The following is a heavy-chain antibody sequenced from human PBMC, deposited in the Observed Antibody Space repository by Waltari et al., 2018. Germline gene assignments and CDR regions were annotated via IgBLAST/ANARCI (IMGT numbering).Heavy chain of an antibody. CDR2: IIPIFGTA. J-gene: IGHJ4*02. CDR3: ASGPYYYDSSGYYPLQY. Sequence: QVQLVQSGAEVKKPGSSVKVSCKASGGTFSSYAISWVRQAPGQGLGGMGGIIPIFGTANYAQKFQGRVTITADESTSTAYMELSSLRSEDTAVYYCASGPYYYDSSGYYPLQYWGQGTLVTVSS. V-gene: IGHV1-69*01. CDR1: GGTFSSYA. D-gene: IGHD3-22*01.